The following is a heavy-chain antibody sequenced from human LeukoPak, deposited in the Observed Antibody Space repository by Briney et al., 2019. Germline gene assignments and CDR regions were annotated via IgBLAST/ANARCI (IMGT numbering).Heavy chain of an antibody. CDR1: GFTFSSYG. D-gene: IGHD1-1*01. CDR2: IWYDGSNK. V-gene: IGHV3-33*01. Sequence: GGSLRLSCAASGFTFSSYGMHWVRQAPGKGLEWVAVIWYDGSNKYYADSVKGRFTISRDNSKNTLYLQMNSLRAEDTAVYYCARVGTEDLHYGLFDPWGQGTLVTVSS. J-gene: IGHJ5*02. CDR3: ARVGTEDLHYGLFDP.